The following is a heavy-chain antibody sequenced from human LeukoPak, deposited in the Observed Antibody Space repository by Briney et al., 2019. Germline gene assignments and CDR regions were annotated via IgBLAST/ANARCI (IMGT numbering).Heavy chain of an antibody. CDR1: GGSISSYY. V-gene: IGHV4-4*07. CDR2: IYTSGST. J-gene: IGHJ6*03. Sequence: SPSETLSLTCTVSGGSISSYYWSWIRQPAGKGLEWIGRIYTSGSTNYNPSLKSRVTMSVDTSKNQFSLKLSSVTAADTAVYYCARGRGYSYGYHYYYYYMDVWGKGTTVTVSS. CDR3: ARGRGYSYGYHYYYYYMDV. D-gene: IGHD5-18*01.